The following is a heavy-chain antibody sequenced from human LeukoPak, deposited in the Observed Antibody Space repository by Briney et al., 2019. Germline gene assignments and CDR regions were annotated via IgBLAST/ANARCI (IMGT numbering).Heavy chain of an antibody. D-gene: IGHD5-24*01. V-gene: IGHV1-2*06. CDR1: GYTFTGYY. Sequence: GASVKVSCKDSGYTFTGYYMHWVRQAPGQGLEWMGRINPNSGGTNYAQKFQGRVTMTRDTSISTAYMELSRLRADDTAVYYCARDNQGGRDGYNWVYWGQGTLVTVSP. CDR3: ARDNQGGRDGYNWVY. J-gene: IGHJ4*02. CDR2: INPNSGGT.